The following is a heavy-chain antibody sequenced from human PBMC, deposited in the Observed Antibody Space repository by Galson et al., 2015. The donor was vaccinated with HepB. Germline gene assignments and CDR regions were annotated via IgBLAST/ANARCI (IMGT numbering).Heavy chain of an antibody. CDR1: GGTFSSYA. J-gene: IGHJ3*02. CDR2: IIPILGIA. V-gene: IGHV1-69*10. Sequence: SVKVSCKASGGTFSSYAISWVRQAPGQGLEWMGGIIPILGIANYAQKFQGRVTITADKSTSTAYMELSSLRSEDTAVYYCARDRVTTAFDIWGQGTMVTVSS. CDR3: ARDRVTTAFDI. D-gene: IGHD4-17*01.